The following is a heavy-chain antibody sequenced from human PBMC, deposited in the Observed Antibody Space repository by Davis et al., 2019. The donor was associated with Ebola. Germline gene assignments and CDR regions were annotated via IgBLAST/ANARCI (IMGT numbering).Heavy chain of an antibody. V-gene: IGHV3-30*18. D-gene: IGHD2-21*01. CDR2: ISYDGSNK. Sequence: GGSLRLSCAASGFTVSNNYMTFSVPSPFKGLEWVEVISYDGSNKYYADSVKGRFTISRDNSKNTLYLQIDSLRAEDTAVYYCAKVEFGIQGYWGQGTLVTVSS. CDR1: GFTVSNNY. J-gene: IGHJ4*02. CDR3: AKVEFGIQGY.